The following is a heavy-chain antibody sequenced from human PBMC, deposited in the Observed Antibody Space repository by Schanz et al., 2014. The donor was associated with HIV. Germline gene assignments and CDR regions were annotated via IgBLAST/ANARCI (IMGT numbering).Heavy chain of an antibody. D-gene: IGHD4-4*01. Sequence: QVQLVESGGGVVQPRRSLRLSCAASGFTFSDYGMHWVRQAPGKGLEWVAVIWNDGSNTFYADSVKGRFTISRDNSKKTVFLQMNNLRAEDTAVYYCARDRLHPGNGMDAWGQGTTVTVSS. CDR3: ARDRLHPGNGMDA. J-gene: IGHJ6*02. V-gene: IGHV3-33*01. CDR2: IWNDGSNT. CDR1: GFTFSDYG.